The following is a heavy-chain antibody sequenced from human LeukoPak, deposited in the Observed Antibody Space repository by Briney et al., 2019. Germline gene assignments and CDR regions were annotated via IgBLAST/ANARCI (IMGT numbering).Heavy chain of an antibody. D-gene: IGHD2-2*01. CDR3: ARAPIVVVPTWRPTYFDY. Sequence: GGSLRLSCTASGFTFSNHWMSWVRQAPGKGLEWVADINQDGGEKYYVDSVKGRFTISRDNAKNSLYLQMNSLRAEDTAIYYCARAPIVVVPTWRPTYFDYWGQGTLVTVSS. CDR2: INQDGGEK. V-gene: IGHV3-7*01. CDR1: GFTFSNHW. J-gene: IGHJ4*02.